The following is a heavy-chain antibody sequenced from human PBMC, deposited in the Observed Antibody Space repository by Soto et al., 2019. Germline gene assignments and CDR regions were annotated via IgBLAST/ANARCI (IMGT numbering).Heavy chain of an antibody. CDR1: GDSISSADYY. CDR3: ARDLWVEPELYYYGMDV. V-gene: IGHV4-30-4*01. CDR2: IFYSGTT. J-gene: IGHJ6*02. D-gene: IGHD1-1*01. Sequence: SETLSLTCTVSGDSISSADYYWSWIRQTQGKGLEWIGHIFYSGTTYYNPSLKSRLTISVDTSKNHFSLRLTSVTAAYTAVYYCARDLWVEPELYYYGMDVWGQGTTVTVSS.